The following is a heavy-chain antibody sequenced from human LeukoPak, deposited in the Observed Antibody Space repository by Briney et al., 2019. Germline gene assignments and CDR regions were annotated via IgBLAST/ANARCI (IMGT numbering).Heavy chain of an antibody. CDR2: ISYDGSNK. CDR1: GFTFSSYG. Sequence: GGSLRLSCAASGFTFSSYGMHWVRQAPGKGLEWVAVISYDGSNKYYADSVKGRFTISRDNSKNTLYLQMNSLRAEDTAVYYCAKAVYSSSWYPDYWGQGTLVTVSS. V-gene: IGHV3-30*18. J-gene: IGHJ4*02. CDR3: AKAVYSSSWYPDY. D-gene: IGHD6-13*01.